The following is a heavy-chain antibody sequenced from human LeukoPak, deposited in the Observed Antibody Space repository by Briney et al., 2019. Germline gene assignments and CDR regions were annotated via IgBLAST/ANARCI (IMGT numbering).Heavy chain of an antibody. Sequence: SVKVSFKASGGTFSSYAISWVRQAPGQGLEWMGGIIPIFGTANYAQKFQGRVTITADESTSTAYMELSSLRSEDTAVYYCARGLYGDYVVDYWGQGTLVTVSS. D-gene: IGHD4-17*01. J-gene: IGHJ4*02. CDR3: ARGLYGDYVVDY. CDR1: GGTFSSYA. V-gene: IGHV1-69*13. CDR2: IIPIFGTA.